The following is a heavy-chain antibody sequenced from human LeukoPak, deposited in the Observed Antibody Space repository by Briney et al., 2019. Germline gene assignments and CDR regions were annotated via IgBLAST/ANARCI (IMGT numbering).Heavy chain of an antibody. Sequence: PSETLSLTCTVSGGSISTYYWSWIRQPPGKGLEWIGYIYYSGSTNYNPSLKSRVTISVDTSKNQFSLKLSSVTAADTAVYYCARVIAPYYYDSSGYYTFDYWGQGTLVTVSS. V-gene: IGHV4-59*08. CDR3: ARVIAPYYYDSSGYYTFDY. J-gene: IGHJ4*02. CDR2: IYYSGST. D-gene: IGHD3-22*01. CDR1: GGSISTYY.